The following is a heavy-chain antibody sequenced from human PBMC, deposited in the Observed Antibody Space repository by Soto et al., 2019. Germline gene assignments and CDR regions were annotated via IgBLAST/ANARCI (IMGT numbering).Heavy chain of an antibody. CDR3: TTGGNCGGDCYFADAFDI. Sequence: GGSLRLSCAASGFTFSNAWMSWVRQAPGKGLEWVGRIKSKTDGGTTDYAAPVKGRFTISRDDSKNTLYLQMNSLKTEDTAVYYCTTGGNCGGDCYFADAFDIWGQGRMVTVS. J-gene: IGHJ3*02. D-gene: IGHD2-21*02. V-gene: IGHV3-15*01. CDR2: IKSKTDGGTT. CDR1: GFTFSNAW.